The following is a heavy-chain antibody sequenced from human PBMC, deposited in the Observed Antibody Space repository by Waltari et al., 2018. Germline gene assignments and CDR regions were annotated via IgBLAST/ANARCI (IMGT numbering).Heavy chain of an antibody. CDR2: IYYSWST. CDR3: ARGDPYYYGSGGNWYFDL. D-gene: IGHD3-10*01. J-gene: IGHJ2*01. CDR1: GGSISSHY. V-gene: IGHV4-59*11. Sequence: QVQLQESGPGLVKPSETLSLTCTVSGGSISSHYWSWIRQPPGKGLEWIGYIYYSWSTNYNPSLKSRVTRSGDTSKNQFSLKLSSVTAADTAVYYCARGDPYYYGSGGNWYFDLWGRGTLVTVSS.